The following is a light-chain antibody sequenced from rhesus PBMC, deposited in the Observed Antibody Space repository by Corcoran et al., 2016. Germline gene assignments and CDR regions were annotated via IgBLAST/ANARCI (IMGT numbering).Light chain of an antibody. CDR1: QSISSG. V-gene: IGKV1-22*01. Sequence: DIQMTQSPSSLSASVGDTVTITCRASQSISSGLDWYQQKPGKAPRLLIYKASGLQSGGPSRFSGSGSGTDFTLTISSLQPEGFATYYCQQYISNPFTFGPGTKLDIK. CDR3: QQYISNPFT. CDR2: KAS. J-gene: IGKJ3*01.